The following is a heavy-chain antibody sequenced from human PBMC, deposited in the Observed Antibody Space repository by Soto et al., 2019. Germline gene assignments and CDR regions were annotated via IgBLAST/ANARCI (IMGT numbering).Heavy chain of an antibody. CDR3: ARDSDSSGYHYYGMDV. J-gene: IGHJ6*02. CDR2: TYYRSKWYN. D-gene: IGHD6-19*01. V-gene: IGHV6-1*01. Sequence: SQTLSLTCAISGDSVSSNSAAWNWIRQSPSRGLEWLGRTYYRSKWYNDYAVSVKSRITINPDTSKNQFSLQLNSVTPEDTAVYYCARDSDSSGYHYYGMDVWGQGTMVTVSS. CDR1: GDSVSSNSAA.